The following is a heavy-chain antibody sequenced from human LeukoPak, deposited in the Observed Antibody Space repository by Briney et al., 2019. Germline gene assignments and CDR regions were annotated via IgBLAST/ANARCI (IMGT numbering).Heavy chain of an antibody. D-gene: IGHD3-3*01. V-gene: IGHV1-8*03. CDR2: MDPNSGNT. Sequence: ASVKVSCKASGYTFTSYDINWVRQATGQGLEWMGWMDPNSGNTGYAQKFQGRVTITRNTSISTAYMELSSLRSEDTAVYYCARVSFRGSGYFGYWGQGTLVTVSS. J-gene: IGHJ4*02. CDR1: GYTFTSYD. CDR3: ARVSFRGSGYFGY.